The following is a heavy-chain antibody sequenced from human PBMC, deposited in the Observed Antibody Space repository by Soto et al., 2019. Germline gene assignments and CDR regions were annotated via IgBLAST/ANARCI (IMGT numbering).Heavy chain of an antibody. D-gene: IGHD3-22*01. J-gene: IGHJ5*02. CDR3: ARDGASGYAYNWFDP. CDR2: ISAYNGNT. CDR1: GYTFTSYG. V-gene: IGHV1-18*01. Sequence: ASVKVSCKASGYTFTSYGISWVRQAPGQGLEWMGWISAYNGNTNYAQKLQGRVTMTTDTSTSTAYMELRSLRSDDTAVYYCARDGASGYAYNWFDPWGQRTLVTVSS.